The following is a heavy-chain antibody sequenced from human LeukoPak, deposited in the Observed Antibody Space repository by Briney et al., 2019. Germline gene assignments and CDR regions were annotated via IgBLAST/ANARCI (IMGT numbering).Heavy chain of an antibody. Sequence: ASVKVSCKASGYTFTRYAMHWVRQSPGQRLEWMGWINAGNGNTKYSQKFQGRVTITRDTSATTAYMELSSLRSEDTAVYYCARDAQLCLGYFDYWGQGTLVTVSS. CDR3: ARDAQLCLGYFDY. D-gene: IGHD5-18*01. V-gene: IGHV1-3*01. J-gene: IGHJ4*02. CDR1: GYTFTRYA. CDR2: INAGNGNT.